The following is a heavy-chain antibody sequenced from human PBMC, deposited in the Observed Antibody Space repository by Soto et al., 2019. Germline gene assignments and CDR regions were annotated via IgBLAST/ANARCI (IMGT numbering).Heavy chain of an antibody. CDR1: GGSFSGYY. CDR3: ERTHSGSYYNPLFDY. Sequence: ETLSLTCAVYGGSFSGYYWSWIRQPPGKGLEWIGEINHSGSTNYNPSLKSRVTISVDTSKNQFSLKLSSVTAADTAVYYCERTHSGSYYNPLFDYWGQGTLVTVSS. CDR2: INHSGST. V-gene: IGHV4-34*01. D-gene: IGHD3-10*01. J-gene: IGHJ4*02.